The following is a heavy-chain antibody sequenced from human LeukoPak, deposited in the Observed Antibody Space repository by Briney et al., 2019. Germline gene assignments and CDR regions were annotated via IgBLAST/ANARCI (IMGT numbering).Heavy chain of an antibody. CDR1: GFTFSGSS. V-gene: IGHV3-73*01. Sequence: GGSLRLSCAASGFTFSGSSIHWVRQASGKGLEWVGLIRTQANIHATAYAASVTGRFTISRDDSKDTSYLQMNSLKTEDTALYFCTTSYSGNSWYDWFGPWGQGTLVTVSS. J-gene: IGHJ5*02. CDR2: IRTQANIHAT. CDR3: TTSYSGNSWYDWFGP. D-gene: IGHD6-13*01.